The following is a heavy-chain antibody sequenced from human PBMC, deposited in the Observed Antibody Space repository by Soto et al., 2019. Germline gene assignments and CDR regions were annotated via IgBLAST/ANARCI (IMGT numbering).Heavy chain of an antibody. CDR3: ARVQSNGYFDY. V-gene: IGHV3-7*03. CDR1: GFTLSSFW. CDR2: IKEDGHEG. Sequence: GGSLRLSCATSGFTLSSFWMSWVRQAPGKGLEWVATIKEDGHEGYYVDSVRGRFTISRDNAENSVYLQMNSLRAEDTAMYYCARVQSNGYFDYWGQGTLVTVSS. D-gene: IGHD3-22*01. J-gene: IGHJ4*02.